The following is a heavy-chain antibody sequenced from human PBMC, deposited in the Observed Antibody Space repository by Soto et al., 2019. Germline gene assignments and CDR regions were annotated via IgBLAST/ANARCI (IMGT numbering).Heavy chain of an antibody. CDR1: GFTFSSYS. CDR3: ARASRWLQARYFDL. D-gene: IGHD5-12*01. V-gene: IGHV3-21*01. J-gene: IGHJ2*01. Sequence: GALRLSCSASGFTFSSYSMNWVRQAPGKGLEWVSSISSSSSYIYYADSVKGRFTISRDNAKNSLYLQMNSLRVGDKAVYYCARASRWLQARYFDLWGRGTLVTVYS. CDR2: ISSSSSYI.